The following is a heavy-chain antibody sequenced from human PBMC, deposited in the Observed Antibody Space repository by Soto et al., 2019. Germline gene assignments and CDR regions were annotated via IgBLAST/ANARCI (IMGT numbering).Heavy chain of an antibody. CDR1: GFTFSSFA. CDR2: ISGSGEST. J-gene: IGHJ4*02. V-gene: IGHV3-23*01. CDR3: AKRREGGYYIFDY. D-gene: IGHD3-10*01. Sequence: GGSLRLSCAASGFTFSSFAMSWVRQAPGKGLEWVSSISGSGESTYYADSVKGRLSISRDNSKNTLYLQMNSLRAEDTAVYYCAKRREGGYYIFDYWGQGTQVTVS.